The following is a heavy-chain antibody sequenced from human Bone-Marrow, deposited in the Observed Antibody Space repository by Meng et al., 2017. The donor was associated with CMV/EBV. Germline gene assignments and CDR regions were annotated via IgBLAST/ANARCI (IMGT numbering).Heavy chain of an antibody. CDR1: GYTFTSYD. CDR3: ARGACSSTSCYMRNNYYYYYGMDV. Sequence: ASVKVSCKASGYTFTSYDINWVRQATGQGLEWMGWMNPNSGNTGYAQKFQGRVTITRNTSISTAYMELSRLRSDDTAVYYCARGACSSTSCYMRNNYYYYYGMDVWGQGTTVTVSS. D-gene: IGHD2-2*02. V-gene: IGHV1-8*03. J-gene: IGHJ6*02. CDR2: MNPNSGNT.